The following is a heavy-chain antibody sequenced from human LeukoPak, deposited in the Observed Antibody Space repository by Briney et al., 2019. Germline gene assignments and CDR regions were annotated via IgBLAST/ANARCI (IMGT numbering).Heavy chain of an antibody. CDR2: IRYDGSNK. CDR3: AKYEGATKLFDY. D-gene: IGHD1-26*01. V-gene: IGHV3-30*02. J-gene: IGHJ4*02. Sequence: GGSLRLSCAASGFTFSSYGMHWVRQAPGKGLEWVAFIRYDGSNKYYADSVKGRFTISRDNSKNTLYLQMNSLRAEDTAVYYCAKYEGATKLFDYWGQGTLVTVSS. CDR1: GFTFSSYG.